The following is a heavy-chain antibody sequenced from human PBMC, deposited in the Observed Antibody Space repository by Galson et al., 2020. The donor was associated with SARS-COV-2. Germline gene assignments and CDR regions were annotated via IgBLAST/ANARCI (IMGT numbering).Heavy chain of an antibody. D-gene: IGHD5-18*01. CDR1: GFTFSSYS. J-gene: IGHJ6*03. CDR2: ISSSSSYI. CDR3: AREPSGYSIYYYYMDV. V-gene: IGHV3-21*01. Sequence: GESLKISCAASGFTFSSYSMNWVRQAPGNGLEWVSSISSSSSYIYYADSVKGRFTISRDNAKNSLYLQMNSLRAEDTAVYYCAREPSGYSIYYYYMDVWGKGTTVTVSS.